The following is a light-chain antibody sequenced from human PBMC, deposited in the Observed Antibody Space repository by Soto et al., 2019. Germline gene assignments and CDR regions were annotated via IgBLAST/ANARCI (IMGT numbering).Light chain of an antibody. V-gene: IGKV3-20*01. CDR1: QSVGSY. J-gene: IGKJ1*01. CDR2: DAS. Sequence: EIVLTPSPATLSLSPGERATLSCRASQSVGSYLAWYQQSPGQAPRLLIYDASNRATGVPARFSGSGSGTDFTLTISRLEPEDFAVYYCQQYGSSGTFGQGTKVDI. CDR3: QQYGSSGT.